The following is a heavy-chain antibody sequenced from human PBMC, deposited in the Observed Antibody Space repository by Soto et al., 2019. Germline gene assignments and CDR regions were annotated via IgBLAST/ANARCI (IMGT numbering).Heavy chain of an antibody. CDR2: ISGSGGST. CDR3: AKDLRLFGY. CDR1: GFTFSSYA. D-gene: IGHD4-17*01. V-gene: IGHV3-23*01. J-gene: IGHJ4*02. Sequence: EVQLLESGGGLVQPGGSLRLSCAASGFTFSSYAMSWVRQAPWKGLEWVSAISGSGGSTYYADSVKVRFTISRDNSKNTLYLQMNSLTVEDTAVYYCAKDLRLFGYWGQGTLVTVSS.